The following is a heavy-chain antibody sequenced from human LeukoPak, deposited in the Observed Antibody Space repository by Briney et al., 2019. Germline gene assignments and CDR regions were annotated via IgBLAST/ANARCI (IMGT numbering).Heavy chain of an antibody. CDR1: GGSISSYY. D-gene: IGHD4-11*01. CDR3: ARVSRTTQTFYYYYYMDV. Sequence: SETLSLTCTVSGGSISSYYWSWIPQPPGKGLEWIGYIYYSGSTNYNPSLKSRVTISVDTSKNQFSLKLSSVTAADTAVYYCARVSRTTQTFYYYYYMDVWGKGTTVTVSS. CDR2: IYYSGST. J-gene: IGHJ6*03. V-gene: IGHV4-59*01.